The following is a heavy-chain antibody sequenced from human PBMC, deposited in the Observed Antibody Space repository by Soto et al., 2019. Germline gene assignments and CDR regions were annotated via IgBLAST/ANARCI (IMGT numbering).Heavy chain of an antibody. CDR3: ATTKWGSGSYQNLYYFDY. CDR1: GYTLTELS. V-gene: IGHV1-24*01. D-gene: IGHD3-10*01. J-gene: IGHJ4*02. CDR2: FDPEDGET. Sequence: ASVKVSCKVSGYTLTELSMHWVRQAPGKGLEWMGGFDPEDGETIYAQKFQGRVTMTEDTSTDTAYMELSSLRSEDTAVYYCATTKWGSGSYQNLYYFDYWGQGTLVTVSS.